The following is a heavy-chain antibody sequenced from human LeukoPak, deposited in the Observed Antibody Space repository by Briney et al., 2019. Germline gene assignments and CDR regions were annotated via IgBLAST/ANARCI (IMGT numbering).Heavy chain of an antibody. V-gene: IGHV3-23*01. D-gene: IGHD4-17*01. J-gene: IGHJ4*02. CDR1: GLTLCSNY. CDR3: AKGHSDYGTGFDC. Sequence: GGSLRLSCAASGLTLCSNYMSWVGQAPGKGLEWVSTISGTGEMTGYADSVKGRFTISRDNSKNTLYLQMNSLRADDPALFYCAKGHSDYGTGFDCCGEGALVTVSS. CDR2: ISGTGEMT.